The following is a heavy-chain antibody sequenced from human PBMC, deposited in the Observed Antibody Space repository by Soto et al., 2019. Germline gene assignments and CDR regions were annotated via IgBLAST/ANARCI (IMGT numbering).Heavy chain of an antibody. D-gene: IGHD3-22*01. CDR1: GFTSSTYG. CDR2: IWSDGSIK. CDR3: ARDPANYDSSFDAFDI. J-gene: IGHJ3*02. V-gene: IGHV3-33*08. Sequence: GGSLRLSCAASGFTSSTYGMHWVRQTPGKGLEWVALIWSDGSIKYYVDSVKGRFTISRDNSKNTLYLQMSSLRAEDTALYYCARDPANYDSSFDAFDIWGQGTMVTVSS.